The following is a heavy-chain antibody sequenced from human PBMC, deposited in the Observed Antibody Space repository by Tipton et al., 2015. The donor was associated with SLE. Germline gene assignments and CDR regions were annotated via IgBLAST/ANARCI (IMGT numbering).Heavy chain of an antibody. V-gene: IGHV4-39*01. J-gene: IGHJ3*02. CDR1: GGSISSSSYY. CDR2: IYYSGST. Sequence: TLSLTCTVSGGSISSSSYYWGWIRQPPGKGLEWIGSIYYSGSTYYNPSLKSRVTISVDTSKNQFSLKLSSVTAADTAVYYCARTATGAFDIWSQGTMVAVSA. D-gene: IGHD5-18*01. CDR3: ARTATGAFDI.